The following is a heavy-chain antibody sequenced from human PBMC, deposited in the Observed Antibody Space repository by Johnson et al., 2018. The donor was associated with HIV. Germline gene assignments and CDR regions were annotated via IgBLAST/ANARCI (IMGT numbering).Heavy chain of an antibody. D-gene: IGHD2-2*01. Sequence: QVQLVESGGGLAKPAWSPRLSCAASQFIFSNYYMTWIRQAPGKGLEWVSYISSSGSTMYYADSVKGRFTISRDNAKNSLYLQMNSLRAEDTAVYYCARNGLIPAAKGVAFDIWGHGTTVTVSS. CDR1: QFIFSNYY. V-gene: IGHV3-11*01. CDR3: ARNGLIPAAKGVAFDI. J-gene: IGHJ3*02. CDR2: ISSSGSTM.